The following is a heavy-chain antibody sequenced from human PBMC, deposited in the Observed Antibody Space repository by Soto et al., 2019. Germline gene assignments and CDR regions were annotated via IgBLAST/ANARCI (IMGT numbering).Heavy chain of an antibody. CDR1: GFTFDDYA. CDR3: AKDSHTVRGVLDY. V-gene: IGHV3-43D*04. Sequence: PGGSLRLSCAASGFTFDDYAMHWVRQAPGKGLEWVSLISWDGGSTYYADSVKGRFTISRDNSKNYLYLQMNSLRAEDTALYYCAKDSHTVRGVLDYWGQGTLVTVSS. D-gene: IGHD3-10*01. J-gene: IGHJ4*02. CDR2: ISWDGGST.